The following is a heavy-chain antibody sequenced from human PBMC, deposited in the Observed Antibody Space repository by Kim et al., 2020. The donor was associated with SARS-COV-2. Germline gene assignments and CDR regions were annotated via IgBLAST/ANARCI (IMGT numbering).Heavy chain of an antibody. Sequence: GGSLRLSCAASEFTFTSYGMHWVRQAPGKGQEWVAVISYDGSHKYYADSVRGRFTISRDNSKNTLYLQMASLTTEDTAVYYCAKDQVVGATYYGMDVWG. CDR3: AKDQVVGATYYGMDV. J-gene: IGHJ6*02. CDR1: EFTFTSYG. CDR2: ISYDGSHK. D-gene: IGHD1-26*01. V-gene: IGHV3-30*18.